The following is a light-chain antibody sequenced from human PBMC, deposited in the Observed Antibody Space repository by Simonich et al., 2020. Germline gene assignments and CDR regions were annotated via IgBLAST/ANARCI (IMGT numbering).Light chain of an antibody. CDR2: EDN. CDR3: QSYDSSNHWV. Sequence: NFMLTQPHSVSESPGKTVTISCTHSSGSIASNYVQWYQQRPGSAPTTVIYEDNQSPAGVPDRFSGSSDSSSNSASLTISGLKTEDEADYYCQSYDSSNHWVFGGGTKLTVL. J-gene: IGLJ3*02. V-gene: IGLV6-57*03. CDR1: SGSIASNY.